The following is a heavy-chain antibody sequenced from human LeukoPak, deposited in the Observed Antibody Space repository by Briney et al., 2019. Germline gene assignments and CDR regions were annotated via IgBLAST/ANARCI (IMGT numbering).Heavy chain of an antibody. CDR2: IYYSGST. V-gene: IGHV4-61*01. J-gene: IGHJ3*02. D-gene: IGHD3-22*01. CDR3: ARDTGITMIHDAFDI. Sequence: PSETLSLTCTVSGGSISSSSYYWSWIRQPPGKGLEWIGYIYYSGSTNYNPSLKSRVTISVDTSKNRFSLKLSSVTAADTAVYYCARDTGITMIHDAFDIWGQGTMVTVSS. CDR1: GGSISSSSYY.